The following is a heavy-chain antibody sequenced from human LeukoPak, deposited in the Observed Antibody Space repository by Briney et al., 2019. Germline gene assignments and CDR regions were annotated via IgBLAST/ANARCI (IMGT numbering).Heavy chain of an antibody. CDR2: IYHSGST. CDR1: GYSISSGCY. J-gene: IGHJ4*02. V-gene: IGHV4-38-2*02. CDR3: ARVNSGSYLGSYY. D-gene: IGHD1-26*01. Sequence: TSETLSLTCTVSGYSISSGCYWGWIRQPPGKGLEWIGSIYHSGSTYYNPSLKSRVTISVDTSKNQFSLKLSSVTAADTAVYYCARVNSGSYLGSYYWGQGTLVTVSS.